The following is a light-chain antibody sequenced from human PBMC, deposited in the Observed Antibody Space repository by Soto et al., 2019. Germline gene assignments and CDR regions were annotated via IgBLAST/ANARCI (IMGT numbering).Light chain of an antibody. V-gene: IGKV1-5*01. CDR2: GAS. Sequence: DIQMTQSPSTLSASVGDRVTITCRASQSVSNWLAWYQQKPGKAPRLLIHGASTLGGGVPSRFSGSGSGTEFTLTISSLQPDDFETYYCQHYNTYSCAFGQGTKLEIK. CDR3: QHYNTYSCA. CDR1: QSVSNW. J-gene: IGKJ2*02.